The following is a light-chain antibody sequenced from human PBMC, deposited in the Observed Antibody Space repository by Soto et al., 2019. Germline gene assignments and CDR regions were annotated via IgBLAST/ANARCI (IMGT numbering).Light chain of an antibody. CDR1: QSVSSSS. V-gene: IGKV3-20*01. Sequence: EIVLTQSPGTLSLSPGERATLSCRASQSVSSSSLAWYQQKRGQAPRLLIHDASSRATGIPDMFSGSGSGTDFTLTISSLEPEDCSVYYCQQYGSSPRTVGQGTRVEVK. J-gene: IGKJ1*01. CDR2: DAS. CDR3: QQYGSSPRT.